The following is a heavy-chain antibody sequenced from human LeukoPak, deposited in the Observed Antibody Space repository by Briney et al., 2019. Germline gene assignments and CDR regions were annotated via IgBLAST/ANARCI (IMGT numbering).Heavy chain of an antibody. CDR3: AREWNDGSGYLDY. CDR1: GYTFTGYY. D-gene: IGHD1-1*01. V-gene: IGHV1-2*04. Sequence: ASVKVSCKASGYTFTGYYMHWVRQAPGQGLEWMGWINPNSGGTNYAQKFQGWVTMTRDTSISTAYMELSRLRSDDTAVYYCAREWNDGSGYLDYWGQGTLVPVSS. CDR2: INPNSGGT. J-gene: IGHJ4*02.